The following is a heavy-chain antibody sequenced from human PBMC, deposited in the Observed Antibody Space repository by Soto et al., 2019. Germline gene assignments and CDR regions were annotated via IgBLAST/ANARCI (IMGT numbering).Heavy chain of an antibody. Sequence: EVQLVESGGGLVKPGESLRLSCAAFGFTFSDYAMSWVRQAPGKGLEWVSSINTNSYYIYYGDSVKGRFSTSRDNAQKSLYLQMNGLRVEDTAVYYCTGRGPAVGVTGPSDYWGQGTLVIVSS. D-gene: IGHD1-26*01. J-gene: IGHJ4*02. CDR2: INTNSYYI. V-gene: IGHV3-21*01. CDR3: TGRGPAVGVTGPSDY. CDR1: GFTFSDYA.